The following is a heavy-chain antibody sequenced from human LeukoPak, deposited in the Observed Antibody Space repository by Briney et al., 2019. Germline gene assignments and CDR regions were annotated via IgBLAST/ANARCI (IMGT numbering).Heavy chain of an antibody. CDR2: IIPIFGTA. CDR3: WGGGWKKPFDY. D-gene: IGHD2-21*01. Sequence: GSSVKVSCKASGGTFSSYAISWVRQAPGQGLEWMGGIIPIFGTANYAQKFQGRVTITADESTGTAYMELSSLRSKDTAVYYCWGGGWKKPFDYWGQGTLVTVSS. V-gene: IGHV1-69*01. CDR1: GGTFSSYA. J-gene: IGHJ4*02.